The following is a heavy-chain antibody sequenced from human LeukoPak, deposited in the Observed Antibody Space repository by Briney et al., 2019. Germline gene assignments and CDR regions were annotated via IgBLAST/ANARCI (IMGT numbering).Heavy chain of an antibody. CDR3: ARDRGAAAGLFDY. J-gene: IGHJ4*02. V-gene: IGHV1-69*04. CDR1: GGTFSSYA. Sequence: ASVKVSCKASGGTFSSYAISWVRQAPGQGLEWMGRIIPILGIANYAQKFQGRVTITADKSTSTAYMELSSLRSEDTAVYYCARDRGAAAGLFDYWGQGTLVTVSS. D-gene: IGHD6-13*01. CDR2: IIPILGIA.